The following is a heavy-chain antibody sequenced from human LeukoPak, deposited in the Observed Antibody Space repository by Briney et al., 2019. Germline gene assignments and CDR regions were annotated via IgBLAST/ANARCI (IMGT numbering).Heavy chain of an antibody. CDR2: INPNSGGT. Sequence: GASVKVSCKASGYTFTGYYMHWVRQAPGQGLEWMGWINPNSGGTNYAQKFQGRVTMTRDTSISTAYMELSRLRSDDTAVYYCARDMSDFWSGSAIGFDYWGQGTLVTVSS. J-gene: IGHJ4*02. CDR3: ARDMSDFWSGSAIGFDY. D-gene: IGHD3-3*01. V-gene: IGHV1-2*02. CDR1: GYTFTGYY.